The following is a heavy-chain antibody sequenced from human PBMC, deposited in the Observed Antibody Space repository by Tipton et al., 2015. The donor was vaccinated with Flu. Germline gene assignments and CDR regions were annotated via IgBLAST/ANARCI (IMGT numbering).Heavy chain of an antibody. V-gene: IGHV4-38-2*01. CDR1: GYYISGDYF. CDR3: ARRDFSNYVSDPKNWFDP. Sequence: TLSLTYAVSGYYISGDYFWDWIRQPPGKGLEWIATIHRSGSTRYNPSLNSRVTISVDTSKNQFSLEMRSVTAADLAVYYCARRDFSNYVSDPKNWFDPWGQGTLVTVSS. D-gene: IGHD4-11*01. J-gene: IGHJ5*02. CDR2: IHRSGST.